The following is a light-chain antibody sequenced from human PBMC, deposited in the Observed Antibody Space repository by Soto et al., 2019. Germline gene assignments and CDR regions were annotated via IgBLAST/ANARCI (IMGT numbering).Light chain of an antibody. V-gene: IGKV1-17*01. Sequence: DIQMTQSPSSLSASVGDRVTITCRASQGISNDLGWYQQKPGKAPKRLIYVASTLQRGVPLRFSGYRSRKEFTLTISGLQPEEFATYYCLQHHSFPLTFGGGTKVEI. CDR1: QGISND. CDR3: LQHHSFPLT. J-gene: IGKJ4*01. CDR2: VAS.